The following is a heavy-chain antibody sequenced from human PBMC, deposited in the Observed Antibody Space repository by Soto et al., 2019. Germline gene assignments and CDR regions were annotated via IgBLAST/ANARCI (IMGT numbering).Heavy chain of an antibody. CDR2: IFHSGST. J-gene: IGHJ5*02. Sequence: SETLSLTCAVSGGPISSSNWWSWVRQPPGKGLEWIGQIFHSGSTYYNPSLKPRVTISVDTSKNQFSLMLSSATAADTAVYYCARGTAAAETNWFDPWGQGVLVTVSS. D-gene: IGHD6-25*01. CDR1: GGPISSSNW. CDR3: ARGTAAAETNWFDP. V-gene: IGHV4-4*02.